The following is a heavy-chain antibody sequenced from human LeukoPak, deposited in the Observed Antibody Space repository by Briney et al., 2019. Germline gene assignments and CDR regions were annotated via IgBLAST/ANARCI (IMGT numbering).Heavy chain of an antibody. CDR2: ISGSV. J-gene: IGHJ4*02. D-gene: IGHD6-19*01. Sequence: AGGSLRLSCAASGFTFSSYAMSWVRQAPGKGLEWVSTISGSVYYADSVKGRFTISRDNSKSTLYLQMNSLSADDTAVYYCAKYSPYSSGWSYFDHWGQGTLVTVSS. V-gene: IGHV3-23*01. CDR3: AKYSPYSSGWSYFDH. CDR1: GFTFSSYA.